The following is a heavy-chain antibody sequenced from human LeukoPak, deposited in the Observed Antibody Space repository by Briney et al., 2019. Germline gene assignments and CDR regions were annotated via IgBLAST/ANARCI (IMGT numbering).Heavy chain of an antibody. J-gene: IGHJ3*02. V-gene: IGHV1-18*01. CDR1: GYTFTSYG. Sequence: AXVKVSCKASGYTFTSYGISWVRQAPGQGLEWMGWISAYNGNTNYAQKLQGRVTMTTDTSTSTAYMELRSLRSDDTAVYYCARGITMIVVDSDAFDIWGQGTMVTVSS. D-gene: IGHD3-22*01. CDR2: ISAYNGNT. CDR3: ARGITMIVVDSDAFDI.